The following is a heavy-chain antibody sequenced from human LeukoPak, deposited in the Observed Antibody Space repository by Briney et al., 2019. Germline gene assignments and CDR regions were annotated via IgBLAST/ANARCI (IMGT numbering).Heavy chain of an antibody. D-gene: IGHD2-2*01. CDR3: ASPAIVVVPAAGGALRYYMDV. CDR1: GFTFSSYS. CDR2: ISSSSSTI. J-gene: IGHJ6*03. Sequence: PGGSLRLSCAASGFTFSSYSMNWVRQAPGKGLEWVSYISSSSSTIYYADSVKGRFTISRDNAKNSLYLQMNSLRAEDSAVYYCASPAIVVVPAAGGALRYYMDVWGKGTTVTVSS. V-gene: IGHV3-48*01.